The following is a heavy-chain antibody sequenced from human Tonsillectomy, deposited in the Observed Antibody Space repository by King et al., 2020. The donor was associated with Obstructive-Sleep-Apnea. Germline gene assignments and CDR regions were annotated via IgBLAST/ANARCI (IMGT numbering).Heavy chain of an antibody. D-gene: IGHD6-13*01. CDR2: ISFDAKDK. CDR1: GFTFSNYA. CDR3: ASEITAAGLDY. Sequence: QVQLVESGGGVVQPGRSLRLSCAASGFTFSNYAMDWVRQAPGKGLEWVAVISFDAKDKYFADSVKGRFTISRDNSRNTVYLQMNSLRNEDTAVYYCASEITAAGLDYWGQGTLVTVSS. J-gene: IGHJ4*02. V-gene: IGHV3-30*04.